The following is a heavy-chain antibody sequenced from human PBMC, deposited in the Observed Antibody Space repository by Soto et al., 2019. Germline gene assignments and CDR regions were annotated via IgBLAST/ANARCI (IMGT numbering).Heavy chain of an antibody. CDR3: ARDAVATVNWFDP. D-gene: IGHD5-12*01. J-gene: IGHJ5*02. CDR1: GYTFTGYY. Sequence: SVKVSCKASGYTFTGYYIHWVRQAPGQGLEWMGGVIPIFGTANYAQKFQGRVTITADESTSTAYMEMSRLRSEDTAVYYCARDAVATVNWFDPWGQGTLVTVSS. CDR2: VIPIFGTA. V-gene: IGHV1-69*13.